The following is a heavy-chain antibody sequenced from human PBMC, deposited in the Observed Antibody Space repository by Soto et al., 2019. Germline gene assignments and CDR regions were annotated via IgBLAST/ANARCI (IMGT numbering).Heavy chain of an antibody. D-gene: IGHD3-3*02. J-gene: IGHJ3*02. CDR3: ASSRGRGHFWSGYAAFDI. V-gene: IGHV3-9*01. CDR1: GFTFDDYA. CDR2: VSWNSGCE. Sequence: EVQLVESGGGLVQPGRSLRLSCAASGFTFDDYAMHWVRQAPGKGLEWVSGVSWNSGCEGYADSVKGRFTISRDNVNKSLHLQMNSMAPEDTAVYFCASSRGRGHFWSGYAAFDIWGQGTMVTVS.